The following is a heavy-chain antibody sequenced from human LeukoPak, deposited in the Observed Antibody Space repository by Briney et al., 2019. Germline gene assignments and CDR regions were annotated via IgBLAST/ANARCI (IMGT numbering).Heavy chain of an antibody. CDR1: GFPFSDFA. CDR3: AKFEGALLGNYYMDV. J-gene: IGHJ6*03. CDR2: ISGGGDNT. V-gene: IGHV3-23*01. Sequence: GAPLSLSCAVSGFPFSDFAMSWVRQAPGKGLEWVSTISGGGDNTYFADSVKGRFTISRDNSKNTLFLQVVSLRAEDTAVYYCAKFEGALLGNYYMDVWGKGTTVTVSS.